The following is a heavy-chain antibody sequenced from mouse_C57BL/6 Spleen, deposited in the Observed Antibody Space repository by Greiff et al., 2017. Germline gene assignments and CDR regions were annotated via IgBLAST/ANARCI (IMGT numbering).Heavy chain of an antibody. V-gene: IGHV1-53*01. Sequence: QVQLQQPGTELVKPGASVKLSCKASGYNFTRYWMHWVKQRPGQGLEWIGNINPSNGGTNYNEKFKSKATLTVDKSSSTAYMQLSSLTSEDSAVYYFAVFFGDYAGGCAYWGQGTLVTVSA. CDR1: GYNFTRYW. J-gene: IGHJ3*01. CDR3: AVFFGDYAGGCAY. D-gene: IGHD2-4*01. CDR2: INPSNGGT.